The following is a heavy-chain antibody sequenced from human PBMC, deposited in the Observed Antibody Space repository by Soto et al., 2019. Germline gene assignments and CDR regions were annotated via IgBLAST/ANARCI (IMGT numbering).Heavy chain of an antibody. J-gene: IGHJ6*02. V-gene: IGHV3-30*18. CDR1: GFTFSSYG. CDR3: AKERGSDNYYYGMDV. Sequence: QVQLVESGGGVVQPGRSLRLSCAASGFTFSSYGMHWVRQAPGKGLEWVAVISYDGSNKYYADSVKGRFTISRDNSKNTLYLQMNSLRAEDTAVYYCAKERGSDNYYYGMDVWGQGTTVIVSS. CDR2: ISYDGSNK. D-gene: IGHD3-10*01.